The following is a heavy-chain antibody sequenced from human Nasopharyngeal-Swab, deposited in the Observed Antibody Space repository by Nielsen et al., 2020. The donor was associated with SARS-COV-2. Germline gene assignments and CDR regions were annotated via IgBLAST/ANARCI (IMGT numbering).Heavy chain of an antibody. V-gene: IGHV3-11*01. J-gene: IGHJ6*02. CDR3: AREKGYQVVLDYYYHGLDV. Sequence: GGSLRLSCVASGFTFSDYYMAWIRQAPGKGLEWVSYISTSGTSTDSADSVKGRFTISRDNANNLLYLHMNNLRDEDTAVYFCAREKGYQVVLDYYYHGLDVWGHGTAVTVSS. CDR1: GFTFSDYY. CDR2: ISTSGTST. D-gene: IGHD2-15*01.